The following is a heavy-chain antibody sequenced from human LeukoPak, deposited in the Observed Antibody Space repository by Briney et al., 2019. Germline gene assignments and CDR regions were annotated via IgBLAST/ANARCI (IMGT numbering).Heavy chain of an antibody. Sequence: ASVKVSCKVSGYTLTELSMHWVRQAPGKGLEWMGGFDPEDGETIYAQKFQGRVTMTEDTSTDTAYMELSSLRSEDTAVYFCARGERGSSYGYLWNELPYYFDYWGQGTLVTVSS. D-gene: IGHD5-18*01. CDR3: ARGERGSSYGYLWNELPYYFDY. CDR1: GYTLTELS. J-gene: IGHJ4*02. V-gene: IGHV1-24*01. CDR2: FDPEDGET.